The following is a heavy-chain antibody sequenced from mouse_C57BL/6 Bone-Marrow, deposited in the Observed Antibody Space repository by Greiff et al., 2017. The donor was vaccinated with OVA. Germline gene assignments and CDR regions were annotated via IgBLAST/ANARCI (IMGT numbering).Heavy chain of an antibody. D-gene: IGHD2-3*01. V-gene: IGHV1-72*01. CDR2: IDPNSGGT. CDR1: GYTFTSYW. CDR3: ARGNSAVYYCAKGGYYPY. J-gene: IGHJ3*01. Sequence: QVQLQQPGAELVKPGASVKLSCKASGYTFTSYWMHWVKQRPGRGLEWIGRIDPNSGGTKYNEKFKSKATLTVDKPSSTAYMQLSSLTSEDSAVYYCARGNSAVYYCAKGGYYPYWGQGTLVTVSA.